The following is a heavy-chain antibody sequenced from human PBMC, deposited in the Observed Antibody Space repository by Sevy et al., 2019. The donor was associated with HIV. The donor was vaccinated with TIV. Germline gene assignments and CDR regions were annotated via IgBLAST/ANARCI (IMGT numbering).Heavy chain of an antibody. CDR2: ISYDGSNK. J-gene: IGHJ4*02. CDR3: AKQVGEMTEFDH. V-gene: IGHV3-30*18. D-gene: IGHD1-26*01. CDR1: GFTFSSFG. Sequence: GGSLRLSCAASGFTFSSFGMHWVRQAPGKGLEWVSFISYDGSNKKYADSVKGRLTVSRDNSKNTQYLQMDSLRDEDTALYYCAKQVGEMTEFDHWGQGTLVTVSS.